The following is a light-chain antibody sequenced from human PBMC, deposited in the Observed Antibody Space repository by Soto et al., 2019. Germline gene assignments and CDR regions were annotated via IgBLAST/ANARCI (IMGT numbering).Light chain of an antibody. V-gene: IGKV3D-15*01. J-gene: IGKJ1*01. CDR2: GAS. CDR3: QQYNNWPGT. CDR1: QSISDT. Sequence: EIVMTQSPATLSVSPGGRATLSCRASQSISDTLAWYQQKPGQAPRLLMYGASRRPTGIPDRFSGSGSGTDFTLTISRLEPEDFAVYYCQQYNNWPGTFGQGTKVDI.